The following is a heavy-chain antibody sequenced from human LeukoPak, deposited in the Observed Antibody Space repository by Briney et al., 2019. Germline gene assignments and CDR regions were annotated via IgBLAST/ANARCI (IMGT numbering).Heavy chain of an antibody. CDR3: ARYSGTYRDH. CDR2: ISSDSSYI. Sequence: KPGGSLRLSCAASGFTFSSSNTNWVRQTPGKGLEWVSSISSDSSYIFYADSVKGRFTISRDNAKNSLFLQMNSLRAEDTAVYYCARYSGTYRDHWGQGTLVTVSS. CDR1: GFTFSSSN. V-gene: IGHV3-21*01. D-gene: IGHD1-26*01. J-gene: IGHJ4*02.